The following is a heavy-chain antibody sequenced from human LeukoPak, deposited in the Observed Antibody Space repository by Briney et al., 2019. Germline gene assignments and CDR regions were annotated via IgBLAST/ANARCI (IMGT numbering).Heavy chain of an antibody. CDR1: GFTFSSYG. V-gene: IGHV3-30*18. D-gene: IGHD4-17*01. Sequence: PGGSLRLSCAASGFTFSSYGMHWVRQAPGKGLEWVAVISYDGSNKYYADSVKGRFTISRDNSKNTLYLQMNSLRAEDTAVYYCAKKHDYGVDYWGQGTLVTVSS. CDR3: AKKHDYGVDY. CDR2: ISYDGSNK. J-gene: IGHJ4*02.